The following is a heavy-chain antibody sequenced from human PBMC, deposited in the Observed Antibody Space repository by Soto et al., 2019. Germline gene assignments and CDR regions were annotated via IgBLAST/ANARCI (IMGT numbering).Heavy chain of an antibody. CDR2: IYYSGST. CDR1: GGSISSGGYY. CDR3: ARSIAARREGLYYYYGMDV. J-gene: IGHJ6*02. D-gene: IGHD6-6*01. V-gene: IGHV4-31*03. Sequence: SETLSLTCTVSGGSISSGGYYWSWIRQHPGKGLEWIGYIYYSGSTYYNPSLKSRVTISVDTSKNQFSLKLSSVTAADTAVYYCARSIAARREGLYYYYGMDVWGQGTTVTVSS.